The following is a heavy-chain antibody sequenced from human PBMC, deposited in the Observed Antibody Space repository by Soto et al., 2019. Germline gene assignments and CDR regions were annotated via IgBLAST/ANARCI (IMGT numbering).Heavy chain of an antibody. Sequence: SLRLSCAASGFTFNTYGMHWVRQAPGRGLEWVAVIWYDGSIKYYADSVKGRFTISRDNSKNTMYLQMNSLRAEDTAVYYCARIDCTGGSCRPYAYYDMDVWGQGTTVTVS. V-gene: IGHV3-33*01. J-gene: IGHJ6*02. CDR2: IWYDGSIK. CDR1: GFTFNTYG. CDR3: ARIDCTGGSCRPYAYYDMDV. D-gene: IGHD2-15*01.